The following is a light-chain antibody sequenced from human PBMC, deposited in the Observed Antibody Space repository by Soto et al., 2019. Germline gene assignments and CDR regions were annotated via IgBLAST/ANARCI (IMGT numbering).Light chain of an antibody. Sequence: DIQITHSPCALSASVGDRGPITFRASQGIGNYLAWYQHKPGKVPKLLIYGASTLQSRVPSRFSGGGSGTEFTLTISGLQIEDLATYYCQVYNNGPPGFGQGTRREIK. CDR1: QGIGNY. J-gene: IGKJ5*01. CDR2: GAS. CDR3: QVYNNGPPG. V-gene: IGKV1-27*01.